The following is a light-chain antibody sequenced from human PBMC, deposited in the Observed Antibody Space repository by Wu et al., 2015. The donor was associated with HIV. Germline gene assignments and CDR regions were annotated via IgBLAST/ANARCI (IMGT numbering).Light chain of an antibody. Sequence: AXTRRQSHHSTCRASQDIRSYLAWYQQRPGKAPNLLIYAASTLQMGSRSRFSGSGSGTDFTLTISYLESEDFASYYCQQYQSYPYSFGQGTKLGIK. CDR1: QDIRSY. CDR2: AAS. V-gene: IGKV1-8*01. CDR3: QQYQSYPYS. J-gene: IGKJ2*03.